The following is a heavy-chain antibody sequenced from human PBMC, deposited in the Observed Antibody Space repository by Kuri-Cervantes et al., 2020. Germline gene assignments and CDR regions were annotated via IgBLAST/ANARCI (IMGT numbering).Heavy chain of an antibody. CDR2: ISGGGGST. CDR1: GFTFSSYA. J-gene: IGHJ6*02. Sequence: GGSLRLSCAASGFTFSSYAMSWVRQAPGKGLEWVSAISGGGGSTYYADSVKGRFTISRDNSKNTLYLQMNSLRAEDTAVYYCAVREPRYYYGMDVWGQGTTVTVSS. CDR3: AVREPRYYYGMDV. V-gene: IGHV3-23*01.